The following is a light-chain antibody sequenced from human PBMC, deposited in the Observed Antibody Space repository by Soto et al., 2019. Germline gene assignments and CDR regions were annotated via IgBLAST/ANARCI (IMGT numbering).Light chain of an antibody. V-gene: IGKV1-39*01. Sequence: DIQMTQSPSSLSASVGDRVTITCRASQSISSYLNWYQQKPGKAPKLLIYAASSLQSGVPSRFSGSGSGTDFTLTISSLQPEDFATYYCQQIYSTPPTFGHGTKLEIK. CDR2: AAS. CDR1: QSISSY. CDR3: QQIYSTPPT. J-gene: IGKJ2*01.